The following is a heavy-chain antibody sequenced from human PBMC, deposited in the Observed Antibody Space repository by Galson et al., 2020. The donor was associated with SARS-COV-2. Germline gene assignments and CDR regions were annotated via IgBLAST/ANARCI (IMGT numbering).Heavy chain of an antibody. CDR3: AKEGIGSAWYGLWDYLYYMDV. CDR2: ISGSSHIT. Sequence: GGSLRLSCAASGFAFGRYGMNWVRQAPGKGLEWVSGISGSSHITYYADSVKGRFSISRDNSMHTLYLEMNTLRPEDTAVYYCAKEGIGSAWYGLWDYLYYMDVWGKGTTVTISS. D-gene: IGHD6-13*01. J-gene: IGHJ6*03. V-gene: IGHV3-23*01. CDR1: GFAFGRYG.